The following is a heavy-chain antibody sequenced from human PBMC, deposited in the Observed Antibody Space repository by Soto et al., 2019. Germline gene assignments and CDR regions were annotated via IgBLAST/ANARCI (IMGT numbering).Heavy chain of an antibody. CDR3: AKDSSSTGAFDI. Sequence: GGSLRLSCAASGFTFSSYGMHWVRQAPGKGLEWVAVISYDGSNKYYADSVKGRFTISRDNSKNTLYLQMNSLRAEDTAVYYCAKDSSSTGAFDIWGQGTMVTVSS. J-gene: IGHJ3*02. V-gene: IGHV3-30*18. CDR1: GFTFSSYG. CDR2: ISYDGSNK.